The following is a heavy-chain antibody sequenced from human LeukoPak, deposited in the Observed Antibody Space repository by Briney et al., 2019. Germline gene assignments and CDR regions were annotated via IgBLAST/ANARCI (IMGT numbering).Heavy chain of an antibody. CDR1: GASISSAY. J-gene: IGHJ3*02. V-gene: IGHV4-59*01. CDR3: ARRGPYDTSGYAFDI. CDR2: IYSSGIT. Sequence: SETLSFTCTVSGASISSAYWSWIRQPPGKGLEWIGYIYSSGITNYNPSLKSRVTISVDTSQNQFSLKLTSVTAAETAVYYCARRGPYDTSGYAFDIWGPGTVVTVSS. D-gene: IGHD3-22*01.